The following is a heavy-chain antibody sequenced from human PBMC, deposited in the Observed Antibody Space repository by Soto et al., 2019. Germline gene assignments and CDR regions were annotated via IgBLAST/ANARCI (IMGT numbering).Heavy chain of an antibody. Sequence: SVKVSCKASGGTFSSYAISWVRQAPGQGLEWMGGIIPIFGTANYAQKFQGRVTITADKSTSTAYMELSSLRPEDTAVYYCARNIVVVVAATYANYYYYGMDVWGQGTTVTVSS. CDR2: IIPIFGTA. D-gene: IGHD2-15*01. V-gene: IGHV1-69*06. CDR3: ARNIVVVVAATYANYYYYGMDV. J-gene: IGHJ6*02. CDR1: GGTFSSYA.